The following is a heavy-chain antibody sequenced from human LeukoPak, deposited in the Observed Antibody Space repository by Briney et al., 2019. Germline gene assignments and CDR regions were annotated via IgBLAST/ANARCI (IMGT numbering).Heavy chain of an antibody. D-gene: IGHD4/OR15-4a*01. Sequence: GASVKVSCKASGYTFTDYYMFWVRQAPGQGLEWMGWINPNSGGTNYAQKFQGRVTMTRDTPISTASMELSRLRSDDTAVYYCARDLLTTNDNWGQGTLVTVSS. CDR3: ARDLLTTNDN. CDR2: INPNSGGT. CDR1: GYTFTDYY. V-gene: IGHV1-2*02. J-gene: IGHJ4*02.